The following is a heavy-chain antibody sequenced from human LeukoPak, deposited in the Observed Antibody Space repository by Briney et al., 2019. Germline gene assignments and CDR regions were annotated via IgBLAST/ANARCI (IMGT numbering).Heavy chain of an antibody. J-gene: IGHJ1*01. CDR3: ARGPSRAKYYYDSSGQSEYFQH. Sequence: SETLSLTCAVYGGSFSGYYWSWIRQPPGKGLEWIGEINHSGSTNYNTSLKSRVTISVDTSKNQFSLKLSSVTAADTAVYYCARGPSRAKYYYDSSGQSEYFQHWGQGTLVTVSS. CDR2: INHSGST. D-gene: IGHD3-22*01. V-gene: IGHV4-34*01. CDR1: GGSFSGYY.